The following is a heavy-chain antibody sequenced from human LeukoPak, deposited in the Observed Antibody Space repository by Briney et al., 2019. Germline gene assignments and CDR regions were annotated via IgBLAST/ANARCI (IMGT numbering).Heavy chain of an antibody. Sequence: SVKVSCKVSGYTLTELSMHWVRQAPGQGLEWMGGIIPIFGTANYAQKFQGRVTITADESTSTAYMELSSLRSEDTAVYYCARDRQDHSYYQNWFDPWGQGTLVTVSS. D-gene: IGHD3-10*01. J-gene: IGHJ5*02. CDR3: ARDRQDHSYYQNWFDP. CDR1: GYTLTELS. V-gene: IGHV1-69*13. CDR2: IIPIFGTA.